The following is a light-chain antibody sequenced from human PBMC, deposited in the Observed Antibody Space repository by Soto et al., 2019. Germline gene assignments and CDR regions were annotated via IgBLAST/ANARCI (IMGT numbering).Light chain of an antibody. CDR3: SAYTSSSTGV. J-gene: IGLJ2*01. CDR1: SSDVGGYNY. V-gene: IGLV2-14*01. CDR2: EVS. Sequence: QSVLTQPASVSGSPGQSITLSCTGNSSDVGGYNYVSWYQQHPGKAPKLLIYEVSNRPSGVSNRFSGSKSGNTASLTISGLQAEYEADYYCSAYTSSSTGVFGGGTKLTVL.